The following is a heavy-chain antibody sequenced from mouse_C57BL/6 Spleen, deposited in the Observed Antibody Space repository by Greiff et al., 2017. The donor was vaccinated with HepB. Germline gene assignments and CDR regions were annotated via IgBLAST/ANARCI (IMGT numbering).Heavy chain of an antibody. D-gene: IGHD1-1*01. Sequence: EVQLVESGAELVRPGASVKLSCTASGFNIKDYYMHWVKQRPEQGLEWIGRIDPEDGDTEYAPKFQGKATMTADTSSNTAYLQLSSLTSEDTAVYYCTRNSLYNYGSSYWYFDVWGTGTTVTVSS. CDR3: TRNSLYNYGSSYWYFDV. CDR2: IDPEDGDT. CDR1: GFNIKDYY. V-gene: IGHV14-1*01. J-gene: IGHJ1*03.